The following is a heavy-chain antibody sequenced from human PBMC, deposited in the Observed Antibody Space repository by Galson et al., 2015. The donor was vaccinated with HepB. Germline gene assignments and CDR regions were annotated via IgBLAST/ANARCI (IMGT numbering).Heavy chain of an antibody. Sequence: SLRLSCAASGFTVSSNYMSWVRQAPGKGLEWVSVIYSGGSTYYADSVKGRFTISRDNSKNTLYLQMNSLRAEDTAVYYCAKLTHYYGMDVWGQGTTVTVSS. J-gene: IGHJ6*02. CDR2: IYSGGST. D-gene: IGHD3-9*01. CDR1: GFTVSSNY. V-gene: IGHV3-66*01. CDR3: AKLTHYYGMDV.